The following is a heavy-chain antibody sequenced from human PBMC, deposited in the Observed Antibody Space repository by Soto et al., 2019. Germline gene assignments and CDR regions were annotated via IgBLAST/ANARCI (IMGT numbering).Heavy chain of an antibody. CDR3: VRDGTKTLRDWFDP. CDR2: IYATGTT. J-gene: IGHJ5*02. V-gene: IGHV4-4*07. D-gene: IGHD1-1*01. Sequence: PSETLSLTCTVSGASISGFYWIWIRESAGKGLEWIGRIYATGTTDYNPSLKSRVMMSVDTSKKQFSLKLRSVTAADTAVYYCVRDGTKTLRDWFDPWGQGISVTVS. CDR1: GASISGFY.